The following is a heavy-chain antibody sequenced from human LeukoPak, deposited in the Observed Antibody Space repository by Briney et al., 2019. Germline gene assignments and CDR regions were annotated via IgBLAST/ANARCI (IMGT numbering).Heavy chain of an antibody. CDR1: GGSISSSNYY. CDR3: ARVGRGSPYYFDY. J-gene: IGHJ4*02. Sequence: SETLSLTCTVSGGSISSSNYYWSWIRQPPGKGLEWIGYIYHSGSTYYNPSLKSRVTISVDRSKNQFSLKLSSVTAADTAVYYCARVGRGSPYYFDYWGQGTLVTVSS. CDR2: IYHSGST. V-gene: IGHV4-30-2*01. D-gene: IGHD3-10*01.